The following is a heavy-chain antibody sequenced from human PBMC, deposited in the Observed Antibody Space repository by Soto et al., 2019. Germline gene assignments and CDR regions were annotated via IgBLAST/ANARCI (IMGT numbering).Heavy chain of an antibody. V-gene: IGHV3-23*01. CDR1: GFTFSSYA. Sequence: GGSLRLSCAASGFTFSSYARSWVRQAPGKGLEWVSGISGSGGSTYFADSVKGRFTISRDNSKNTLYLQMNSLRAEDTAVYYCAKGRAARGPGLYYFDYWGQGTLVTVSS. J-gene: IGHJ4*02. D-gene: IGHD3-16*01. CDR2: ISGSGGST. CDR3: AKGRAARGPGLYYFDY.